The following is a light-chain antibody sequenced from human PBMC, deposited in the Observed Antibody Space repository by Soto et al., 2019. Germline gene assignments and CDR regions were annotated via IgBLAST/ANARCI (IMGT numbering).Light chain of an antibody. Sequence: QSVLTQPPSVSGAPGQMVTISCTGSSPNIGAGYDVHWYQQLPGTAPKLLIYGNSNRPSGVPDRFSGSKSGTSASLAITGLQAEDEADYYCQSYDSSLSGSVFGGGTKLTVL. V-gene: IGLV1-40*01. CDR2: GNS. CDR3: QSYDSSLSGSV. CDR1: SPNIGAGYD. J-gene: IGLJ2*01.